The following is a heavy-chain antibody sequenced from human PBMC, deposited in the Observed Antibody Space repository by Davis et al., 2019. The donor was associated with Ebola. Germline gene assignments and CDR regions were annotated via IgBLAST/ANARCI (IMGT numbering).Heavy chain of an antibody. V-gene: IGHV3-23*01. CDR1: GFTFSSYA. Sequence: GESLKISCAASGFTFSSYAMSWVRQAPGKGLEWVSAISGSGGSTYYADSVKGRFTISRDNSKNTLYLQMNSLRAEDTAVYYCARAGWLRRSFDYWGQGTLVTVSS. CDR2: ISGSGGST. J-gene: IGHJ4*02. CDR3: ARAGWLRRSFDY. D-gene: IGHD5-12*01.